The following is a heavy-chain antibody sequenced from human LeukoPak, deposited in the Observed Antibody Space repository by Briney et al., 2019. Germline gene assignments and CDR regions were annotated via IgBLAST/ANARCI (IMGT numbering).Heavy chain of an antibody. Sequence: GGSLRLSCAASGFTFSSYAMHWVRQAPGKGLEWVAFIRYDGSNKYYADSVKGRFTISRDNGKNSLYLQMNSLRAEDTAVYYCARVPIIYHYYMDVWGKGTTVTVSS. CDR3: ARVPIIYHYYMDV. D-gene: IGHD2-2*02. CDR2: IRYDGSNK. CDR1: GFTFSSYA. V-gene: IGHV3-30*02. J-gene: IGHJ6*03.